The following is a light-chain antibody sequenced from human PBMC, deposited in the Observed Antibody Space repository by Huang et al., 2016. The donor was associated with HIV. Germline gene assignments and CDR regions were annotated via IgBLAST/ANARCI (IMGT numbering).Light chain of an antibody. CDR1: QSVFYSSTTKND. J-gene: IGKJ1*01. V-gene: IGKV4-1*01. CDR3: HQYHSTPQT. CDR2: WAS. Sequence: DIVVTQSPDSLALSLGERAAINCTASQSVFYSSTTKNDLSWYQITPRQPPKLLIYWASTRESGVPDRFSGAGSGTEFTLTINNLQPEDVALYYCHQYHSTPQTFGQGTKVEL.